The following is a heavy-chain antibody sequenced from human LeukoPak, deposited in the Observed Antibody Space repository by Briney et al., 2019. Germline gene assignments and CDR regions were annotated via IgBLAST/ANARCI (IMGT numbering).Heavy chain of an antibody. V-gene: IGHV1-2*02. CDR1: GYTFSGYQ. CDR2: INPDSGGT. Sequence: ASVKVSCKAYGYTFSGYQMHWVRQAPGQGLEWMGWINPDSGGTNYAQKFQGRVTMTRDTSISTAYMELSRLTSDDTAVFYCARAVFFGELSLDHWGQGTQVTVSS. J-gene: IGHJ4*02. CDR3: ARAVFFGELSLDH. D-gene: IGHD3-10*01.